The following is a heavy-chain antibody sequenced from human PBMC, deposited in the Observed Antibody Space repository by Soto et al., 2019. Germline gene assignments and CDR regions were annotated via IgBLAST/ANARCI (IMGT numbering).Heavy chain of an antibody. D-gene: IGHD3-22*01. V-gene: IGHV1-24*01. CDR1: GYTLTELS. CDR2: FDPEDGET. J-gene: IGHJ3*02. Sequence: GASVKVSCKVSGYTLTELSMHWVRQAPGKGLEWMGGFDPEDGETIYAQKFQGRVTMTEDTSTDTAYMELSSLRSEDTAVYYCATGGPVVVPADAFDIWGQGAMVTVS. CDR3: ATGGPVVVPADAFDI.